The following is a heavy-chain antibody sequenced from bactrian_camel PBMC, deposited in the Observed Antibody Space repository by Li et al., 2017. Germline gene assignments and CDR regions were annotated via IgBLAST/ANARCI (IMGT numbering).Heavy chain of an antibody. Sequence: HVQLVESGGGSVQAGESLRLSCAASGDSVSKYCIAWFRQAPGKEREGVARMDSDGRSTYTDSVKGRFAISRDNLKDTLYLQMNSLKPEDTAMYYCARSSWGGCDDDFPFTGQGTQVTVS. CDR1: GDSVSKYC. V-gene: IGHV3S57*01. D-gene: IGHD5*01. CDR2: MDSDGRS. J-gene: IGHJ4*01.